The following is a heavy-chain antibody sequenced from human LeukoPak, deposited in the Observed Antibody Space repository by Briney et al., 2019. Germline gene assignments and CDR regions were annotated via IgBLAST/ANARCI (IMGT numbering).Heavy chain of an antibody. D-gene: IGHD1-1*01. V-gene: IGHV3-48*03. Sequence: GGSLRLSCAASGFTFSIYEMNWVRQAPGKGLEWVSYISSSGNNIYHADFVKGRFTISRDNAKNSLYLQMNSLRAEDTAVYYCASVHRALNYWGQGTLVTVSS. J-gene: IGHJ4*02. CDR3: ASVHRALNY. CDR2: ISSSGNNI. CDR1: GFTFSIYE.